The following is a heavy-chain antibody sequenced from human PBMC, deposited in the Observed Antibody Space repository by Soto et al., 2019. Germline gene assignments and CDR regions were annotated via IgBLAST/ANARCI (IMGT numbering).Heavy chain of an antibody. Sequence: GGLRLSCAASGFTFDDYTMHWVRQAPGKGLEWVSLISWDGGSTYYADSVKGRFTISRDNSKNSLYLQMNSLRTEDTALYYCAKDLSGWHKYYYYGMDVWGQGTTVTVSS. CDR2: ISWDGGST. CDR3: AKDLSGWHKYYYYGMDV. CDR1: GFTFDDYT. V-gene: IGHV3-43*01. D-gene: IGHD6-19*01. J-gene: IGHJ6*02.